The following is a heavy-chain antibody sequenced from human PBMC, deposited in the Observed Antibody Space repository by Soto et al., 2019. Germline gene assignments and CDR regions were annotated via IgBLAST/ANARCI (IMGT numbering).Heavy chain of an antibody. V-gene: IGHV3-23*01. J-gene: IGHJ4*02. CDR2: INEAGDDT. D-gene: IGHD4-4*01. CDR1: GFTFSSYA. Sequence: PGGSLRLSCEASGFTFSSYAMKWVRQAPGKGLEWVSSINEAGDDTYYANSVRGRFTISRDISRNTVFLQMDSLRAEDTAVYYCAKDRQYPRDYFHYWGQGTLVTVSS. CDR3: AKDRQYPRDYFHY.